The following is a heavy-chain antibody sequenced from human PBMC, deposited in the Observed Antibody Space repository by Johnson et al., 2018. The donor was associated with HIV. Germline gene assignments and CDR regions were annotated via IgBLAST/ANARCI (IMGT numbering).Heavy chain of an antibody. CDR1: GFSFSDYY. Sequence: QVQLVESGGGLVKPGGSLRLSCAASGFSFSDYYMSWIRQAPGKGLEWVSYISSSGATIYYADSVKGRFNISRDNAKNSLYLQMNSLRAEDTAVYYCARELTYSGYDVYAFDIWGQGTMVTVSS. V-gene: IGHV3-11*04. CDR2: ISSSGATI. CDR3: ARELTYSGYDVYAFDI. J-gene: IGHJ3*02. D-gene: IGHD5-12*01.